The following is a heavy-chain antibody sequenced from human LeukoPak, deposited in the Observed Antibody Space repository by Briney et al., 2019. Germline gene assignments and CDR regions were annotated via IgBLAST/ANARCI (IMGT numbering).Heavy chain of an antibody. CDR3: ASDHNYAFDN. J-gene: IGHJ4*02. CDR1: GFPFMGYS. D-gene: IGHD1-1*01. CDR2: IGNSSDNQ. V-gene: IGHV3-48*04. Sequence: GGSLRLSCTASGFPFMGYSMNCVRQAPGKGLEWISNIGNSSDNQKYEDSVKGRFTISADNDQNSLYPQMTSLRVEDTAVYYCASDHNYAFDNWGQGTLVSVSS.